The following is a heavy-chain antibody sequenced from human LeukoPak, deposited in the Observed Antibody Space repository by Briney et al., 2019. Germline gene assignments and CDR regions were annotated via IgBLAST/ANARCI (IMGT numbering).Heavy chain of an antibody. CDR3: AKDRYDSNYFDY. J-gene: IGHJ4*02. Sequence: GGSLRLSCAASGFTFSSYGMHWVRQAPGKGLEWVAFIRYDGSNKYYADSVKGRFTISRDNSKNTLYLQMNSLRAEDTAVYYCAKDRYDSNYFDYWGQGTLVTVSS. V-gene: IGHV3-30*02. CDR1: GFTFSSYG. CDR2: IRYDGSNK. D-gene: IGHD3-9*01.